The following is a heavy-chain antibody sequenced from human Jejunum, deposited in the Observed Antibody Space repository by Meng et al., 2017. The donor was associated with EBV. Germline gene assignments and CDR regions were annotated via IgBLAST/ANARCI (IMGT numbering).Heavy chain of an antibody. J-gene: IGHJ4*02. CDR2: ISGTGGST. CDR3: VRDGYNDIPFDF. Sequence: EVQLVESGGGLVQPGGFRRLSCAASRFTLSNYAMSWVRQGPGKGVEWISFISGTGGSTYYADSVKGRFTISRDNSKNMLYLQMNSLRAEDTAVYYCVRDGYNDIPFDFWGPGTLVTVSS. CDR1: RFTLSNYA. V-gene: IGHV3-23*04. D-gene: IGHD5-24*01.